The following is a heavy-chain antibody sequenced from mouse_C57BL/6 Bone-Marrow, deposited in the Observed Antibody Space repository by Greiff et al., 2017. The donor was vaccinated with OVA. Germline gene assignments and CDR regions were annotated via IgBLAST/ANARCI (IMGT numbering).Heavy chain of an antibody. D-gene: IGHD1-3*01. CDR1: GYTFTSYW. V-gene: IGHV1-55*01. CDR2: IYPGSGST. CDR3: GESIYYYAMEY. J-gene: IGHJ4*01. Sequence: QVQLQQPGAELVKPGASVKMSCKASGYTFTSYWITWVKQRPGQGLEWIGDIYPGSGSTNYNEKFKSKATLTVDTASSTAYMQHSSLTSEDSAVYYCGESIYYYAMEYWGQGTSVTVSA.